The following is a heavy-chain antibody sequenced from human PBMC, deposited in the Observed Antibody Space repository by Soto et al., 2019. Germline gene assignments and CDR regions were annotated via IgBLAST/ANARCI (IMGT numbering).Heavy chain of an antibody. CDR1: GGTFSSYA. CDR2: IIPIFGTA. CDR3: ARFYDSSGYYLPDAFDI. D-gene: IGHD3-22*01. Sequence: SVKVSCKASGGTFSSYAISWVRQAPGQGLEWMGGIIPIFGTANYAQKFQGRVTITADESTSTAYMELSSLRSEDTAVYYCARFYDSSGYYLPDAFDIWGQGTMVSVSS. J-gene: IGHJ3*02. V-gene: IGHV1-69*13.